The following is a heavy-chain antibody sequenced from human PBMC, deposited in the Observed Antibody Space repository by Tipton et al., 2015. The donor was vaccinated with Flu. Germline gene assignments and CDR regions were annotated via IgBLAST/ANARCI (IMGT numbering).Heavy chain of an antibody. Sequence: QLVQSGAEVKPSETLSLTCTVSGGSISSYYWSWIRQPPGKGLEWIGYIYYSGSTNYNPSLKSRVTISVDTSKNQFSLKLSSVTAADTAVYYCAREGSSRQAFDIWGQGTMVTVSS. J-gene: IGHJ3*02. CDR1: GGSISSYY. CDR2: IYYSGST. V-gene: IGHV4-59*01. CDR3: AREGSSRQAFDI.